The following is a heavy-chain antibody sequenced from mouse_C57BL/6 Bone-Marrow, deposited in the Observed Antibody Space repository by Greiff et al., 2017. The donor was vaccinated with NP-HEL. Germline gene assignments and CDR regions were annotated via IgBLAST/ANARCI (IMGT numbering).Heavy chain of an antibody. J-gene: IGHJ4*01. V-gene: IGHV5-9*01. CDR2: ISGGGGNT. D-gene: IGHD1-1*01. Sequence: EVKLQESGGGLVKPGGSLKLSCAASGFTFSSYTMSWVRQTPEKRLEWVATISGGGGNTYYPDSVKGRFPISRDNAKNTLYLQMSSLRSEDTALCYSARHPPYSASYYYAMDYWGQGTSVTVSS. CDR1: GFTFSSYT. CDR3: ARHPPYSASYYYAMDY.